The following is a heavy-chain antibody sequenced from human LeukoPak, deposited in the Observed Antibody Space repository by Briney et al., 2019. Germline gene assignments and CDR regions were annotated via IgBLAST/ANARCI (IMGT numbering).Heavy chain of an antibody. D-gene: IGHD3-10*01. V-gene: IGHV3-66*01. Sequence: GGSLRLSCAASGFTVSSNYMSWVRQAPGKGLEWVSVIYSGGSTYYADSVKGRFTISRDNSKNTLYLQMNSLRAEDTAVYYCARDAFGESQYYYSYYGMDVWGQGTTVTVSS. CDR2: IYSGGST. J-gene: IGHJ6*02. CDR1: GFTVSSNY. CDR3: ARDAFGESQYYYSYYGMDV.